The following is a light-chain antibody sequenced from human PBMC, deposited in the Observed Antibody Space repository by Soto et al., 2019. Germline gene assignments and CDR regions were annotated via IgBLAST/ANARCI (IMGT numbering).Light chain of an antibody. CDR1: QDVSRY. CDR2: GAS. V-gene: IGKV1-9*01. Sequence: QLTQSPSSLSASVGDRVTITCRASQDVSRYLAWYQQKAGKAPKLLIYGASTLQSGVPSRFSGFGSGTEFSLTISSLQTDDFATYHCQQLQRTPFTFGPGTTVDV. J-gene: IGKJ3*01. CDR3: QQLQRTPFT.